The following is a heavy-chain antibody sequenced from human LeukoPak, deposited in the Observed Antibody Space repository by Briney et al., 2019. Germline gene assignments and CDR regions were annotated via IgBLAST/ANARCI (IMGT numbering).Heavy chain of an antibody. CDR3: AREIYSYGYNFDY. CDR1: GFTFSSYW. CDR2: INSDGGST. D-gene: IGHD5-18*01. Sequence: GGSLRLSCAASGFTFSSYWMHWVRQAPGKGLVWVSRINSDGGSTNYAESVKGRFTISRDNAKNTLYLQMNSLRAEDTAVYYCAREIYSYGYNFDYWGQGTLVTVSS. V-gene: IGHV3-74*01. J-gene: IGHJ4*02.